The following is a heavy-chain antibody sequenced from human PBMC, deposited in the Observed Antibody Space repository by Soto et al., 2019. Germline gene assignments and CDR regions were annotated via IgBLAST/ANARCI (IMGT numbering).Heavy chain of an antibody. CDR3: VREDQVHTPAFVY. CDR2: ISPMFGAA. J-gene: IGHJ4*02. V-gene: IGHV1-69*01. CDR1: GGTFNTYA. D-gene: IGHD2-2*01. Sequence: QVQLVQSGAEMKKPGSSVKVSCQSSGGTFNTYAMNWVRQAPGQGTEWMGDISPMFGAANYAPTFQGRVTTTAEESRGTSDMQLGSLTSEDTALYFCVREDQVHTPAFVYWGQGTLVTVSS.